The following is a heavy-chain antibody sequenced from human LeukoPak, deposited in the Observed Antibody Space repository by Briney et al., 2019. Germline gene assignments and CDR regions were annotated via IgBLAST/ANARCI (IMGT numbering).Heavy chain of an antibody. V-gene: IGHV1-18*01. Sequence: ASVKVSCKASGYTFTSYGISWVRQAPGQGLEWMGWISAYNGNTNYAQKLQGRVTMTTDTSTSTAYMELRSLRSDNTAVYYCARAAPAHYYDSSGYYRTPYYYGMDVWGQGTTVTVSS. CDR1: GYTFTSYG. D-gene: IGHD3-22*01. J-gene: IGHJ6*02. CDR3: ARAAPAHYYDSSGYYRTPYYYGMDV. CDR2: ISAYNGNT.